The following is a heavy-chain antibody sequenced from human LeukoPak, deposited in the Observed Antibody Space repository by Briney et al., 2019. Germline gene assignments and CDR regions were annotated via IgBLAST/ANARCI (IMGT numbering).Heavy chain of an antibody. V-gene: IGHV3-30-3*01. CDR1: GFTFSSYA. Sequence: GRSLRLSCAASGFTFSSYAMRWVREAPRKGLGWVAVISYDSSNNYYAHSVKGRFTISRDKSKNTLYLQMNSVRAEDTAVYYCARGIAARSEIDYWGQGTLVTVSS. CDR2: ISYDSSNN. CDR3: ARGIAARSEIDY. D-gene: IGHD6-6*01. J-gene: IGHJ4*02.